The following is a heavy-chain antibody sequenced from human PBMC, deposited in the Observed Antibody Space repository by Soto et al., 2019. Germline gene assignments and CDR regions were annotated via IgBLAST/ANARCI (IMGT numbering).Heavy chain of an antibody. D-gene: IGHD6-13*01. CDR2: IKSKTDGGTT. J-gene: IGHJ4*02. CDR3: TTDGSIAAAFSFDY. V-gene: IGHV3-15*01. CDR1: GFTFSNAW. Sequence: ILSCAASGFTFSNAWMSWVRQAPGKGLEWVGRIKSKTDGGTTDYASPVKGRFTISRDDSKNTLYLQMNSLKTEDTAVYYCTTDGSIAAAFSFDYWGQGTLVTVSS.